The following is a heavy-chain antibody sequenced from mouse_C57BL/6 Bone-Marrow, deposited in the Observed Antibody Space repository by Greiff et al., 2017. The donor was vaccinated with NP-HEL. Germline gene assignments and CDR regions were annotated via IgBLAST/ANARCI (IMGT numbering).Heavy chain of an antibody. CDR1: GYTFTNYW. V-gene: IGHV1-63*01. CDR2: IYPGGGYT. J-gene: IGHJ1*03. CDR3: ASGGGYFDV. D-gene: IGHD1-1*02. Sequence: LVESGAELVRPGTSVKMSCKASGYTFTNYWIGWAKQRPGHGLEWIGDIYPGGGYTNYNEKFKGKATLTADKSSSTAYMQFSSLTSEDSAIYYCASGGGYFDVWGTGTTVTVSS.